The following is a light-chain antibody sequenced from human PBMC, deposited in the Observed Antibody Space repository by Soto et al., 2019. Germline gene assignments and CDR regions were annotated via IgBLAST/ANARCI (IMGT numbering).Light chain of an antibody. CDR2: DDN. CDR1: SSNIGGNS. J-gene: IGLJ1*01. Sequence: QSVMTQPPSVSAARGQTVTISCSGSSSNIGGNSVSWYQQLPGTAPKLLIYDDNKRPSGIPDRFSGSKSGTSATLGITGFQTGDEADYYCGSWDSSLSADVFGTGTKVTVL. CDR3: GSWDSSLSADV. V-gene: IGLV1-51*01.